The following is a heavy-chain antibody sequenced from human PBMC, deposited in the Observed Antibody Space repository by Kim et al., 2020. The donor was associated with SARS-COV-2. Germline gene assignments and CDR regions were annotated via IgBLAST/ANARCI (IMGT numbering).Heavy chain of an antibody. CDR2: IIPIFGTA. CDR3: ARGVLRHIVVVTAIFPGLDV. Sequence: SVKVSCKASGGTFSSYAISWVRQAPGQGLEWMGGIIPIFGTANYAQKFQGRVTITADESTSTAYMELSSLRSEDTAVYYCARGVLRHIVVVTAIFPGLDVWAPAPTLPVSS. V-gene: IGHV1-69*13. D-gene: IGHD2-21*02. J-gene: IGHJ6*02. CDR1: GGTFSSYA.